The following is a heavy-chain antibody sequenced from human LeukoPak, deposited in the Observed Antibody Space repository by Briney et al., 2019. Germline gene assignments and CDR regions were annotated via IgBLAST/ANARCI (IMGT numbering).Heavy chain of an antibody. CDR1: GFTFNGNA. J-gene: IGHJ3*01. D-gene: IGHD4-23*01. V-gene: IGHV3-23*01. CDR3: AKDLFRWAFDF. CDR2: IHGSDSTT. Sequence: GGSLRLSCATSGFTFNGNAMSWVRQAQGKGLEWVSAIHGSDSTTHYADSVKGRFTLFRDTSKNTLYLQMNSLRVEDTAIYYCAKDLFRWAFDFWGQGTMVTVSS.